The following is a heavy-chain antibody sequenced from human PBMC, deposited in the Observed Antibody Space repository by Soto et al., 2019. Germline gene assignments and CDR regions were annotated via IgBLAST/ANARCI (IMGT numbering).Heavy chain of an antibody. CDR2: LYWNADR. V-gene: IGHV2-5*01. Sequence: GSGPTLVNPTQTLTLTCTFSGFSLSSIGVAVGWIRQPPGKALEWLALLYWNADRRYSPSLKSRLTITKDPSRNQVVLTMTNMDPADTATYYCAHSASVPCCYYFDSWGQGTLVTVSS. D-gene: IGHD1-26*01. CDR3: AHSASVPCCYYFDS. CDR1: GFSLSSIGVA. J-gene: IGHJ4*02.